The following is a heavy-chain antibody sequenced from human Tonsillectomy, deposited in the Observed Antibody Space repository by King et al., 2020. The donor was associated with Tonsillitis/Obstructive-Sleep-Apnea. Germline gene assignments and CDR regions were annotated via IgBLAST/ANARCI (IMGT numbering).Heavy chain of an antibody. Sequence: QLQESGPGLVKPSETLSLTCAVSGGSITSSNYYWGWIRQPPGKGLEWIGTIYYSGSTYYNPPLKSRVTISVDTSKNHFSLKLSSVTAADTAVYYCARHAHETIFGVVITYFDYWGQGTLVTVSS. CDR1: GGSITSSNYY. D-gene: IGHD3-3*01. CDR2: IYYSGST. V-gene: IGHV4-39*01. CDR3: ARHAHETIFGVVITYFDY. J-gene: IGHJ4*02.